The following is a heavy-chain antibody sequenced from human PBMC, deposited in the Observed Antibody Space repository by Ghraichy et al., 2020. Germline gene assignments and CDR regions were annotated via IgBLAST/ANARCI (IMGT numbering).Heavy chain of an antibody. CDR1: GGSISSDY. CDR2: IYYTGST. V-gene: IGHV4-59*08. CDR3: ARHRWQLVPIDS. Sequence: SQTLSLTCTVSGGSISSDYWSWIRQPPGKGPEWIGYIYYTGSTNYNPSLKSRVTISVDTSKNQFSLKLRSVTAADTAVYYCARHRWQLVPIDSWGQGTLVTVSS. J-gene: IGHJ4*02. D-gene: IGHD6-13*01.